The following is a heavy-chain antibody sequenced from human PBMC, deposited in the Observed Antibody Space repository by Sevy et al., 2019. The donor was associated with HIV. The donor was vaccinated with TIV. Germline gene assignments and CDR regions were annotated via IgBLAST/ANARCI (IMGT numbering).Heavy chain of an antibody. CDR1: GYSFTSYW. CDR3: ARPAHTMATIKTYDAFDI. CDR2: IYPGDSDT. Sequence: GESLKISCKGSGYSFTSYWIGWVRQMPGKGLEWMGIIYPGDSDTRYSPSFQGQVTISADKSISTAYLQWSSLKASDTAMYYCARPAHTMATIKTYDAFDIWGQGTMVTASS. J-gene: IGHJ3*02. V-gene: IGHV5-51*01. D-gene: IGHD5-12*01.